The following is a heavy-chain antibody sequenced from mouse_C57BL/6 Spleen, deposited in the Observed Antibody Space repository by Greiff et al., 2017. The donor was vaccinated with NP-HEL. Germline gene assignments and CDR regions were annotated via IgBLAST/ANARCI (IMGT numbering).Heavy chain of an antibody. CDR2: IFPGSGST. V-gene: IGHV1-75*01. CDR3: ARSGYYGSSLAY. CDR1: GYTFTDYY. J-gene: IGHJ3*01. D-gene: IGHD1-1*01. Sequence: QVQLKESGPELVKPGASVKISCKASGYTFTDYYINWVKQRPGQGLEWIGWIFPGSGSTYYNEKFKGKATLTVDKSSSTAYMLLSSLTSEDSAVYFCARSGYYGSSLAYWGQGTLVTVSA.